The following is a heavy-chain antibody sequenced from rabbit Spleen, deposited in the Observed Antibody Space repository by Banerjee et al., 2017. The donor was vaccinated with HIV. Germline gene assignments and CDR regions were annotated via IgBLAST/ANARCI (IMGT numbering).Heavy chain of an antibody. CDR2: IDSGSSGFT. V-gene: IGHV1S45*01. CDR3: ARDTSSSFSSYGMDL. J-gene: IGHJ6*01. Sequence: QQQLEESGGGLVKPGGTLTLTCKASGIDLSTYYYMCWVRQAPGRGLEWIACIDSGSSGFTYFASWAKGRFTISKTSSTTVTLQMTSLTAADTATYFCARDTSSSFSSYGMDLGAQAPSSPS. D-gene: IGHD1-1*01. CDR1: GIDLSTYYY.